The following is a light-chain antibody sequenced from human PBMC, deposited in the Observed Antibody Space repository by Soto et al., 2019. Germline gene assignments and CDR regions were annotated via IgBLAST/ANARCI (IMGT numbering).Light chain of an antibody. CDR2: TAS. J-gene: IGKJ4*01. V-gene: IGKV1-39*01. CDR3: QQSYSAPLT. CDR1: QRISNS. Sequence: DIQMTQSPSSLSASVGDRVTVTCRASQRISNSLNWYQQKPGQAPKLLIYTASSLHSGVPSRFSGSGSGTEFTLTISKLQPEDLATYFCQQSYSAPLTFGGGTKVDIK.